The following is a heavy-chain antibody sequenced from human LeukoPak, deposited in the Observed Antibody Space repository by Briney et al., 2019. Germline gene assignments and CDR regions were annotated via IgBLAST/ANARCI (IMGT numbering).Heavy chain of an antibody. J-gene: IGHJ6*02. CDR1: GFTFSSYS. Sequence: GGSLRLSCAASGFTFSSYSMNWVRQAPGKGLEWASSISSSSSYIYYADSVKGRFTISRDNAKNSLYLQMNSLRAEDTAVYYCARGGDCSSTSCYQPTYYYYYYGMDVWGQGTTVTVSS. CDR2: ISSSSSYI. D-gene: IGHD2-2*01. CDR3: ARGGDCSSTSCYQPTYYYYYYGMDV. V-gene: IGHV3-21*01.